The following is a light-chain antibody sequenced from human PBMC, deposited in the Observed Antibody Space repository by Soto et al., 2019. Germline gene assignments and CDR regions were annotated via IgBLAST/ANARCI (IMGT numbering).Light chain of an antibody. CDR2: DET. Sequence: DTRLTQSPSSLSASVGDRVTITCQASQHISDYLNWYQQKPGKAPKLLIYDETKLETGVPSRFSGSGSGTEFTFNISSLQPEDTATYYWHQYFNPRTFGGGTKVEIK. V-gene: IGKV1-33*01. CDR3: HQYFNPRT. J-gene: IGKJ4*01. CDR1: QHISDY.